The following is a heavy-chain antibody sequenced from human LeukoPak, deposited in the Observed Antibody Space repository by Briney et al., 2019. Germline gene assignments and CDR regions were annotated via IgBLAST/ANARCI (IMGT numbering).Heavy chain of an antibody. J-gene: IGHJ4*02. CDR1: GFTFSSYS. CDR2: ICSTSRCI. D-gene: IGHD3-10*01. Sequence: PGGSLRLSCAASGFTFSSYSMNWVRQAPGKGLEWVSSICSTSRCIFYADSVKGRFTISRDNAKSSLYLQMNDLRAEDTAVYYCAKVSGLRSGLYYFDYWGQGTLVTVSS. V-gene: IGHV3-21*01. CDR3: AKVSGLRSGLYYFDY.